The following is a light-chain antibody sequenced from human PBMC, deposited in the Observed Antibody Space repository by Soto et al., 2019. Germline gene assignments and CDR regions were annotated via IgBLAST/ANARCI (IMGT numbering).Light chain of an antibody. J-gene: IGLJ1*01. CDR2: DDS. CDR1: SANVGNNF. V-gene: IGLV1-51*01. CDR3: ETWDSRLSAGV. Sequence: QSVLTQPPSVSAAPGQKVTISCSGSSANVGNNFVSWYQQLPGAAPKFLIYDDSKRPSGIPDRFSGSKTGSSATLAITGLQPGDEADYYCETWDSRLSAGVFXTGTKVTVL.